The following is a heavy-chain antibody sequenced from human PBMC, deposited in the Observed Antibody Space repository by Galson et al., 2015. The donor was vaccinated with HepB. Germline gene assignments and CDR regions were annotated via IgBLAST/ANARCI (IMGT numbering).Heavy chain of an antibody. CDR3: ARRGTIFGVVRGMDV. D-gene: IGHD3-3*01. V-gene: IGHV5-51*01. J-gene: IGHJ6*02. CDR1: GYSFTTYW. CDR2: IYPGDSDT. Sequence: QSGAEVKKPGESLKISCKGSGYSFTTYWIGWVRQMPGKGLEWMGIIYPGDSDTTYSPSFQGQVTISADKSISTAYLQWSSLKASDTAMYYCARRGTIFGVVRGMDVWGQGTTVTVSS.